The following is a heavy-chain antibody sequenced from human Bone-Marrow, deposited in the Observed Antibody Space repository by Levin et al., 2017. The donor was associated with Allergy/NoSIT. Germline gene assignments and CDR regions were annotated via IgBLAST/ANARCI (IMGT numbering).Heavy chain of an antibody. CDR1: GFSFSSYA. V-gene: IGHV3-23*01. J-gene: IGHJ5*02. D-gene: IGHD3/OR15-3a*01. CDR3: AKSYIFGLISGFGP. CDR2: ISGSGETI. Sequence: GGSLRLSCEASGFSFSSYAMNWVRQAPGKGLEWVSSISGSGETIYYADSVKGRFTISRDNSKNTLFLQMNSLRVEDTAVYYCAKSYIFGLISGFGPWGQGTLVTVSS.